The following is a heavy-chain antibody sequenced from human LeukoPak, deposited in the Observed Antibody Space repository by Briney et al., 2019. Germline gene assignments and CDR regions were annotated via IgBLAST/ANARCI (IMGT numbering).Heavy chain of an antibody. CDR2: IYYSGST. Sequence: SETLSLTCTVSGGSISSGDYYWSWIRQPPGKGLEWIGYIYYSGSTYYNPSLKSRVTISVDTSKNQFSLKLSSVTAADTAVYYCARVRIAAAGNIPIDYWGQGTLVTVS. CDR1: GGSISSGDYY. J-gene: IGHJ4*02. D-gene: IGHD6-13*01. CDR3: ARVRIAAAGNIPIDY. V-gene: IGHV4-30-4*01.